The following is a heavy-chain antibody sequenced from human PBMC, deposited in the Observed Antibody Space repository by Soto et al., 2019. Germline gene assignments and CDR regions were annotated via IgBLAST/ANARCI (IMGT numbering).Heavy chain of an antibody. CDR2: TYYRSKWYN. D-gene: IGHD5-12*01. CDR3: ARLVNLSGYEVWYYYYGMDV. CDR1: GDSVSSNSAA. J-gene: IGHJ6*02. Sequence: SQTLSLTCAISGDSVSSNSAAWNWIRQSPSRGLEWLGRTYYRSKWYNDYAVSVKSRITINPDTSKNQFSLQLNSVTPEDTAMYYCARLVNLSGYEVWYYYYGMDVWGQGTTVTVSS. V-gene: IGHV6-1*01.